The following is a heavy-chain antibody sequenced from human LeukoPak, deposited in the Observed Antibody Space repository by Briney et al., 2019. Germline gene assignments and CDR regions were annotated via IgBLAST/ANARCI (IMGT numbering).Heavy chain of an antibody. CDR2: IKSKTDGGTT. D-gene: IGHD3-22*01. V-gene: IGHV3-15*01. CDR3: VGGGYDSSGYYEL. J-gene: IGHJ4*02. CDR1: GFTFSNAW. Sequence: GGFLRLSCAASGFTFSNAWMSWVRQAPGKGLEWVGRIKSKTDGGTTDYAAPVKGRFTISRDDSKNTLYLQMNSLKTEDTAVYYCVGGGYDSSGYYELWGQGTLVTVSS.